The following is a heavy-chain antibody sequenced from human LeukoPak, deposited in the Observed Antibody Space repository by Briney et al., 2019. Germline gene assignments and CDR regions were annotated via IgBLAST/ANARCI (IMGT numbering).Heavy chain of an antibody. D-gene: IGHD2-15*01. CDR3: ARQAYCGGGSCNPFDY. V-gene: IGHV4-34*01. CDR2: INHSGST. CDR1: RGSFSGYY. J-gene: IGHJ4*02. Sequence: SETLSLTCSVYRGSFSGYYWSWIRQPPGKGLEWVGEINHSGSTNYNPSLKSRVTISVDTSKNQFSLKLTSVTAADTAVYYCARQAYCGGGSCNPFDYWGQGTLVTVSS.